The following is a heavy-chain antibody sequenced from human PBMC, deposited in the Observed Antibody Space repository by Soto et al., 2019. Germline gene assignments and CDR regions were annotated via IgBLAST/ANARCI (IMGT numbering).Heavy chain of an antibody. V-gene: IGHV3-30-3*01. D-gene: IGHD6-19*01. CDR1: GFTFSSYA. Sequence: QVQLVESGGGVVQPGRSLRLSCAASGFTFSSYAMHWVRQAPGKGLEWVAVISYDGSNKYYADSVKGRFTISRDNSKNTLYLQMNSLRAEDTDVYYCARGYSSGWKTYFDYWGQGTLVTVSS. CDR3: ARGYSSGWKTYFDY. CDR2: ISYDGSNK. J-gene: IGHJ4*02.